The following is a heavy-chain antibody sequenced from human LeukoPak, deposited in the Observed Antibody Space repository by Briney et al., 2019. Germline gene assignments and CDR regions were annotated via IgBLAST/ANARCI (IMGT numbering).Heavy chain of an antibody. CDR1: GYTFTGYY. CDR2: INPNSGGT. CDR3: ARIRTGTTVGRVAWFDP. V-gene: IGHV1-2*02. Sequence: GASVTVSCKASGYTFTGYYMHWVRQAPGQGLEWMGWINPNSGGTNYAQKFQGRVTMTRDTSISTAYMELSRLRSDDTAVYYCARIRTGTTVGRVAWFDPWGQGTLVTVSS. J-gene: IGHJ5*02. D-gene: IGHD1-1*01.